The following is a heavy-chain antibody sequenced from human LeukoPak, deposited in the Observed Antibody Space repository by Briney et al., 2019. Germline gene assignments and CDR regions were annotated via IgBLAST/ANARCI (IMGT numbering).Heavy chain of an antibody. CDR2: INPNSGGT. CDR3: ARDSDYGDYYAFDT. J-gene: IGHJ3*02. V-gene: IGHV1-2*02. CDR1: GYTFTGYY. D-gene: IGHD4-17*01. Sequence: ASVKVSCKASGYTFTGYYMHWVRQAPGQGLEWMGWINPNSGGTNYAQKFQGRVTMTRDTSISTAYMELSRLRSDDTAVYYCARDSDYGDYYAFDTWGQGTMVTVSS.